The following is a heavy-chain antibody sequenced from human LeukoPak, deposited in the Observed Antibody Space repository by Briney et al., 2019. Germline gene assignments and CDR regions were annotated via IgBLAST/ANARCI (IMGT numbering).Heavy chain of an antibody. CDR2: ISYDGSNK. Sequence: GGSLRLSCAASGFTFSSYAMHWVRQAPGKGLEWVAVISYDGSNKYYADSVKGRFTISRDNSKNTLYLQMNSLRAEDTAVYYCARGGGYCGGDYWGQGTLVIVSS. V-gene: IGHV3-30-3*01. D-gene: IGHD2-21*01. J-gene: IGHJ4*02. CDR1: GFTFSSYA. CDR3: ARGGGYCGGDY.